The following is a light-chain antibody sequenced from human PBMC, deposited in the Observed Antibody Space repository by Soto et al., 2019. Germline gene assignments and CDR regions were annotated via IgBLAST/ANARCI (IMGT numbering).Light chain of an antibody. CDR1: QNINHY. CDR3: QQSYTPPNT. Sequence: DTPMTQSPSSLSASVGDRVTITCRASQNINHYLNWYQHQPGKAPKLLIYGASSLQSGVPSRFSGGGSGTDFTLTITNLQPEDFATYYCQQSYTPPNTFGQGTNLEIK. CDR2: GAS. V-gene: IGKV1-39*01. J-gene: IGKJ2*01.